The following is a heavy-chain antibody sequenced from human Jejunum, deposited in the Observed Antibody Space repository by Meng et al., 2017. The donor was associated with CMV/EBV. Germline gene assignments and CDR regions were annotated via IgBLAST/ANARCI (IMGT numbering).Heavy chain of an antibody. CDR2: IKENGGEK. CDR1: GFTFSTYW. D-gene: IGHD2-8*01. Sequence: CAASGFTFSTYWMNWVRQAPGKGLEWVANIKENGGEKYYADPVKGRFTISRDNAKNSLYLQMNSLRVEDTAVYYCARGGVPYGMDVWGQGTTVTVSS. J-gene: IGHJ6*02. CDR3: ARGGVPYGMDV. V-gene: IGHV3-7*01.